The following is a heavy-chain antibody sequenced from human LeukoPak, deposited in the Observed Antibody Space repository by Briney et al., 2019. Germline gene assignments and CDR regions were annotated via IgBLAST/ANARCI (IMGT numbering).Heavy chain of an antibody. CDR1: GYTFTSYY. J-gene: IGHJ4*02. V-gene: IGHV1-46*01. Sequence: ASVKVSCKASGYTFTSYYMHWVRQAPGQGLEWMGIINPSGGSTSYAQKFQGRVTMTRGTSTSTVYMELSSLRSEDTAVYYCARDLTVGYSGYDLGYWGQGTLVTVSS. CDR2: INPSGGST. CDR3: ARDLTVGYSGYDLGY. D-gene: IGHD5-12*01.